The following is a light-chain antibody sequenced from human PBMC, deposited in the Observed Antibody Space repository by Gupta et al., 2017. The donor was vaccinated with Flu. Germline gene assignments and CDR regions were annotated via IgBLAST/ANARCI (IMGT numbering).Light chain of an antibody. Sequence: QSALTQPASVSGSPAHSITISCTGNSSDVGNYNYVSWYQQHPARAPKLIIYEVSNRPSGVSNRFSGSKSGNTASLTISGLQPEDESDYYCASYTSSSTWVFGGGTKLTVL. CDR2: EVS. J-gene: IGLJ3*02. V-gene: IGLV2-14*01. CDR1: SSDVGNYNY. CDR3: ASYTSSSTWV.